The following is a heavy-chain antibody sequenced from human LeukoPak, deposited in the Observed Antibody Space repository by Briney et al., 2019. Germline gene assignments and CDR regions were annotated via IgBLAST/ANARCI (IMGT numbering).Heavy chain of an antibody. V-gene: IGHV3-21*01. J-gene: IGHJ4*02. CDR1: GFTFSSYA. D-gene: IGHD2-15*01. CDR3: ARDAPTRSEDDYFDY. Sequence: GGSLRLSCAASGFTFSSYAMSWVRQAPGKGLEWVSSISSSSSYIYYADSVKGRFTISRDNAKNSLYLQMNSLRAEDTAVYYCARDAPTRSEDDYFDYWGQGTLVTVSS. CDR2: ISSSSSYI.